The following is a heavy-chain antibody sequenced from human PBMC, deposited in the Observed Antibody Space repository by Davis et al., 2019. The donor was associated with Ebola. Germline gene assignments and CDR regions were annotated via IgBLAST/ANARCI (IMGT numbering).Heavy chain of an antibody. D-gene: IGHD3-3*01. CDR2: IKQDGSEK. CDR3: ARREYYDFWSGYSPYGMDV. J-gene: IGHJ6*02. Sequence: GESLKISCAASGFTFSSYWMSWVRQAPGKGLEWVANIKQDGSEKYYVDSVKGRFTISRDNAKNSLYLQMNSLRAEDTAVYYCARREYYDFWSGYSPYGMDVWGQGTTVTVSS. CDR1: GFTFSSYW. V-gene: IGHV3-7*03.